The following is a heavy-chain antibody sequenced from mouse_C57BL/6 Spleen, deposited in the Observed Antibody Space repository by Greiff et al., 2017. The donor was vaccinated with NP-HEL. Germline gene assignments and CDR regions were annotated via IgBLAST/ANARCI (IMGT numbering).Heavy chain of an antibody. CDR1: GFTFSDYY. CDR2: INYDGSST. CDR3: ARGETGTWAMDY. J-gene: IGHJ4*01. V-gene: IGHV5-16*01. D-gene: IGHD4-1*01. Sequence: EVQLVESEGGLVQPGSSMKLSCTASGFTFSDYYMAWVRQVPEKGLEWVANINYDGSSTYYLDSLKSRFIISRDNAKNILYLQMSSLKSEDTATYYCARGETGTWAMDYWGQGTSVTVSS.